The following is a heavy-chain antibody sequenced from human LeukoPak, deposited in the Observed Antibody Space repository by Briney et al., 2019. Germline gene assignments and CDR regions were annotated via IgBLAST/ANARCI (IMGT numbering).Heavy chain of an antibody. CDR3: AKDLGRYFDWLLKSTGFDY. V-gene: IGHV3-30*18. J-gene: IGHJ4*02. Sequence: GGSLRLSCAASGFTFSSYGMHWVRQAPGKGLEWVAVISYDGSNKYYADSVKGRFTISRDNSKNTLYLQMNSLRAEDTAVYYCAKDLGRYFDWLLKSTGFDYWGQGTLVTVSS. CDR1: GFTFSSYG. CDR2: ISYDGSNK. D-gene: IGHD3-9*01.